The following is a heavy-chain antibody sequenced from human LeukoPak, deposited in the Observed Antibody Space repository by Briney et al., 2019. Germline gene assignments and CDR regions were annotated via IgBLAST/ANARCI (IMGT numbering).Heavy chain of an antibody. CDR3: ARGRIAAAGTRSPRRYYFDY. CDR2: MNPNSGNT. J-gene: IGHJ4*02. D-gene: IGHD6-13*01. Sequence: VASVKVSCKASGYTFTSYDINWVRQATGQGLEWMGWMNPNSGNTGYAQKFQGRVTMTRNTSISTAYMELSSLRSEDTAVYYCARGRIAAAGTRSPRRYYFDYWGQGTLVTVSS. CDR1: GYTFTSYD. V-gene: IGHV1-8*01.